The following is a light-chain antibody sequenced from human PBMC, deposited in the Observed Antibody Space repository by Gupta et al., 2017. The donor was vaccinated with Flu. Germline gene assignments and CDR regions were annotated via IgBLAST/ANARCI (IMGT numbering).Light chain of an antibody. CDR3: QQRSNWNLIT. CDR1: QSVSSY. V-gene: IGKV3D-11*02. J-gene: IGKJ5*01. Sequence: ATLSLTPGERATLSCRASQSVSSYLSCYQQKPGQAPRLLIYDAANRATGSPARFSGGGGGTDFTLTISSLEHEDFAVYYCQQRSNWNLITFGQGTRLEIK. CDR2: DAA.